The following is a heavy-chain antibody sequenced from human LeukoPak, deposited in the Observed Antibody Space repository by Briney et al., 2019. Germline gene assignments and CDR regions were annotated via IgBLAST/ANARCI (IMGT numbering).Heavy chain of an antibody. J-gene: IGHJ6*03. CDR3: ARDKYSNYYYYMDV. CDR1: DGSISSHY. Sequence: SETLSLTCTVSDGSISSHYWSWIRQPPGKGLEWIGYIYYSGSTNYNPSLQSRVTISVDTSKNQFSLKLSSVTAADTAVYYCARDKYSNYYYYMDVWGKGTTVTVSS. D-gene: IGHD4-11*01. CDR2: IYYSGST. V-gene: IGHV4-59*11.